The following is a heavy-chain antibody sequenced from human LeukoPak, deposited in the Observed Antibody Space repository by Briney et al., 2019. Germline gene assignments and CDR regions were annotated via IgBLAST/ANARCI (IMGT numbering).Heavy chain of an antibody. D-gene: IGHD1-26*01. CDR3: ARDLGNYGMDV. J-gene: IGHJ6*02. CDR2: ISSSSSYI. Sequence: RGSLRLSRAASGFTFSSYSMNWVREAPGKGLEWVSSISSSSSYIYYADSVKGRFTISRENAKNSLYLQMNSRRAEDTAVYYCARDLGNYGMDVWGQGTTVTVSS. CDR1: GFTFSSYS. V-gene: IGHV3-21*01.